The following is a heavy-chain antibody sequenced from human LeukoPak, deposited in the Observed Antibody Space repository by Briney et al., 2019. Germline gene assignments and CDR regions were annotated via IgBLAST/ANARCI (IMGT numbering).Heavy chain of an antibody. Sequence: KSGGSLRLSCAASGFTFSSYSMNWVRQAPGKGLEWVSSISSSSSYIYYADSVKGRFTISRDNAKNSLYLQMNSLRAEDTAVYYCARERGSIVVVPAAIDYWGQGTLVTVSS. CDR2: ISSSSSYI. V-gene: IGHV3-21*01. CDR1: GFTFSSYS. CDR3: ARERGSIVVVPAAIDY. D-gene: IGHD2-2*01. J-gene: IGHJ4*02.